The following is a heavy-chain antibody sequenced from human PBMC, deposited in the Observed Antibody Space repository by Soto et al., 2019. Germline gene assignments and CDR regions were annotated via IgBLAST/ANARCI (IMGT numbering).Heavy chain of an antibody. D-gene: IGHD6-19*01. CDR3: AKRISGWYEIDY. CDR2: ITGGGGST. J-gene: IGHJ4*02. V-gene: IGHV3-23*01. Sequence: GSLRLSCVASGFTFSGYAMTWVRQAPGKGLEWVSAITGGGGSTYYADSVKGRFTISRDNSKNTLYLQMNSPRAEDTAVYYCAKRISGWYEIDYWGQGTLVTVSS. CDR1: GFTFSGYA.